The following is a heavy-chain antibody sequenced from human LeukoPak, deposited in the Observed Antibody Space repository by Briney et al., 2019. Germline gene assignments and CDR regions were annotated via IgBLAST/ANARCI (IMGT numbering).Heavy chain of an antibody. V-gene: IGHV3-30-3*01. D-gene: IGHD1-26*01. J-gene: IGHJ4*02. Sequence: GGSLRLSCAASRFSVSTNYMTWVRQAPGKGLEWVAVISYDGSNKYCADSVKGRFTISRDNSKNTLYLQMNSLRAEDTAVYYCARPVSEHQLLFDYWGQGTLVTVSS. CDR2: ISYDGSNK. CDR1: RFSVSTNY. CDR3: ARPVSEHQLLFDY.